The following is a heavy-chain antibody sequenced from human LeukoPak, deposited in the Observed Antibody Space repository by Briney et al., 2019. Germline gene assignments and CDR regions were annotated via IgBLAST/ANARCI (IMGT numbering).Heavy chain of an antibody. CDR1: GFTFDDYA. D-gene: IGHD2-21*02. CDR3: AKDYCGGDCSSGWYFDL. CDR2: ISYNSDTI. Sequence: GGSLRLSCAASGFTFDDYAMHWVRQAPGKGLEWVSGISYNSDTIAYADSVKGRFTISRDNAKNSLYLQMNSLRAEDTALYYCAKDYCGGDCSSGWYFDLWGRGTLVTVSS. V-gene: IGHV3-9*01. J-gene: IGHJ2*01.